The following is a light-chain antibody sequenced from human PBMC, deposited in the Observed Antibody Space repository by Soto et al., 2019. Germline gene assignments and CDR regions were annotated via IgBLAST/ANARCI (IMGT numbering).Light chain of an antibody. J-gene: IGLJ1*01. V-gene: IGLV2-11*01. CDR1: SDDVGNHNF. CDR2: DVT. Sequence: QSALTQPRSVSXSPGQSVTIXCTGTSDDVGNHNFVSWYQQHPGKAPKLMIYDVTKRPSGVPDRFSGSKSGITASLTISGLQADDEADYYCCSLAGRYIDVFGTGTKVTVL. CDR3: CSLAGRYIDV.